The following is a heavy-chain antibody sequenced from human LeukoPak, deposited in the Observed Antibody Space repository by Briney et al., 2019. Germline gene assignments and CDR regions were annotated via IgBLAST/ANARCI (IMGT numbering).Heavy chain of an antibody. D-gene: IGHD6-13*01. CDR3: ARDGRIAAAGPRGDY. J-gene: IGHJ4*02. CDR2: IYYSGST. Sequence: SETLSLTCTVSGGSISSYYWGWIRQPPGKGLEWIGSIYYSGSTYYNPSLKSRVTISVDTSKNQFSLKLSSVTAADTAVYYCARDGRIAAAGPRGDYWGQGTLVTVSS. V-gene: IGHV4-39*07. CDR1: GGSISSYY.